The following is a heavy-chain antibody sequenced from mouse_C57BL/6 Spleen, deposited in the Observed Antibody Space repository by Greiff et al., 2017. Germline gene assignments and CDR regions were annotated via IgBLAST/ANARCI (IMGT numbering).Heavy chain of an antibody. Sequence: VKLVESGPELVKPGASVKISCKASGYAFSSSWMNWVKQRPGKGLEWIGRIYPGDGDTTYNGTFKGKATLTADKSSSTAYMQLSSLTSEDSAVYFCAREGGSSYRYFDVWGTGTTVTVSS. D-gene: IGHD1-1*01. CDR3: AREGGSSYRYFDV. J-gene: IGHJ1*03. CDR1: GYAFSSSW. CDR2: IYPGDGDT. V-gene: IGHV1-82*01.